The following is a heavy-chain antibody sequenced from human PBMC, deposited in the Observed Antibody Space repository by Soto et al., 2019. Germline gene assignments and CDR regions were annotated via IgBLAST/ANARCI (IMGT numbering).Heavy chain of an antibody. V-gene: IGHV3-33*01. CDR2: IWFDGSDK. D-gene: IGHD3-22*01. CDR3: ARFVNYYDRGVGSIDP. Sequence: QVQLVESVGGVVQPGRSLRLSCVASGFTFSGYAMHWVRQAPGTGLEWVAIIWFDGSDKYYADSVKGRFTISRHNSKSTLFLQIKSLSAEDMAVYYCARFVNYYDRGVGSIDPWGQGTLVTVSS. J-gene: IGHJ5*02. CDR1: GFTFSGYA.